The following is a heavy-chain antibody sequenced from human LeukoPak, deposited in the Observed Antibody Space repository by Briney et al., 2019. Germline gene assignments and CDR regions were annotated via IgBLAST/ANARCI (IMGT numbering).Heavy chain of an antibody. Sequence: PGGSLRLSCAASGFTFSSYWMSWARQAPGKGLEWVASIKQDGSEKCYVDSVKGRFTISRDNAKNSLYLQMNSLRAEDTALYYCARAPGEGWFDPWGQGTLVTVSS. D-gene: IGHD4-17*01. J-gene: IGHJ5*02. CDR2: IKQDGSEK. V-gene: IGHV3-7*01. CDR3: ARAPGEGWFDP. CDR1: GFTFSSYW.